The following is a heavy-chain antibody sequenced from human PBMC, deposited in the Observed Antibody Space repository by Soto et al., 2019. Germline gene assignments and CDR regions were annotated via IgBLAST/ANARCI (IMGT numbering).Heavy chain of an antibody. CDR1: GYTFTGYY. J-gene: IGHJ6*02. CDR3: ARALSPVTIFGVVISSYYGMDV. CDR2: INPNSGGT. V-gene: IGHV1-2*04. Sequence: ASVKVFCKASGYTFTGYYMHWVRQAPGQGLEWMGWINPNSGGTNYAQKFQGWVTMTRDTSISTAYMELSRLRSDDTAVYYCARALSPVTIFGVVISSYYGMDVWGQGTTVTVSS. D-gene: IGHD3-3*01.